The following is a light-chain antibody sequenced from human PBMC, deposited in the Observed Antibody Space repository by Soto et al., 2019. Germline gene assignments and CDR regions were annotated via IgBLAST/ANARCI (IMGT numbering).Light chain of an antibody. CDR1: SSDVGAYNY. CDR3: TSYVGSDIWV. CDR2: EVS. Sequence: QSALTQPPSASGSPGQSVTISCTGTSSDVGAYNYVSWYQLYPGKAPKLMIYEVSKRPSGVSHRFSGSKSGNTASLTVSGLQAEDDAYYYCTSYVGSDIWVFGGGTKLTVL. V-gene: IGLV2-8*01. J-gene: IGLJ3*02.